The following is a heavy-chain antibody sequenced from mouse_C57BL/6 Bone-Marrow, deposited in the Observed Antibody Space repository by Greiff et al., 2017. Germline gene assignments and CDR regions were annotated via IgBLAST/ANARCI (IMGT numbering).Heavy chain of an antibody. V-gene: IGHV1-9*01. CDR2: ILPGSGST. Sequence: QVQLQQSGAELMKPGASVKLSCKATGYTFTGYWIEWVKQRPGHGLEWIGEILPGSGSTNYNEKFKGKATFTADTSSNTAYMPLSSLTTEDSAIYYCARRTPSAVLDVWGTGTTVTVSS. CDR3: ARRTPSAVLDV. D-gene: IGHD6-1*01. CDR1: GYTFTGYW. J-gene: IGHJ1*03.